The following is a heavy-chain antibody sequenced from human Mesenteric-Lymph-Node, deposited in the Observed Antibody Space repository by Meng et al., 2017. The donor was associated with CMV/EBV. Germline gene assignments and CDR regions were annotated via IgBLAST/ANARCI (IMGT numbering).Heavy chain of an antibody. D-gene: IGHD6-19*01. J-gene: IGHJ4*02. CDR3: ARGEQWLVRGYFDY. CDR1: GFSFSIYG. V-gene: IGHV3-33*05. CDR2: ITYDGSPQ. Sequence: GGSLRLSCAASGFSFSIYGMHWVRQAPGKGLDWVAFITYDGSPQYYADSLKGRFTISRDNAKNSLYLQMNSLRAEDTALYYCARGEQWLVRGYFDYWGQGTLVTVSS.